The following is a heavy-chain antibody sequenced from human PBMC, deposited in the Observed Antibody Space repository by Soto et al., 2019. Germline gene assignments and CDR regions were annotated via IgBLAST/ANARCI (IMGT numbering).Heavy chain of an antibody. V-gene: IGHV3-30*03. Sequence: GGSLRLSCAASGFTFSSYGMHWVRQAPGKGLEWVAVISYDGSNKYYADSVKGRFTISRDNSKNSLYLQMNSLRAEDTAVYYCAVLAAAGSYYYYGMDVWGQGTTVTVSS. CDR2: ISYDGSNK. D-gene: IGHD6-13*01. J-gene: IGHJ6*02. CDR1: GFTFSSYG. CDR3: AVLAAAGSYYYYGMDV.